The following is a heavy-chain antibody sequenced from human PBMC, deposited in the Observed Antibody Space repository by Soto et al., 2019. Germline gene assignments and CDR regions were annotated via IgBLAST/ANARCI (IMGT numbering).Heavy chain of an antibody. CDR1: GYTFTSYA. D-gene: IGHD3-3*01. CDR3: ASGGRRYYYYGMDV. CDR2: INAGNGNT. Sequence: ASVKVSCKASGYTFTSYAMHWVRQAPGQRLEWMGWINAGNGNTKYSQKSQGRVTITRHTSASTAYMELSSLRSEDTAVYYCASGGRRYYYYGMDVWGQGTTVTVSS. J-gene: IGHJ6*02. V-gene: IGHV1-3*01.